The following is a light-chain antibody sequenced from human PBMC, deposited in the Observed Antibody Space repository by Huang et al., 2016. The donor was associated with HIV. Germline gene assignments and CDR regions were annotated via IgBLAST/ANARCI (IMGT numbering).Light chain of an antibody. CDR1: QSISNK. CDR2: GAS. CDR3: QQYNNWPPRT. V-gene: IGKV3-15*01. J-gene: IGKJ1*01. Sequence: EIVMTPSPATLSVSPGERATLSCRASQSISNKLAWYQQKPGQAPRLLIYGASTRATGIPARFSGSGSGTEFTLTISSLQSEDFAVYYCQQYNNWPPRTFGQGTKVQIK.